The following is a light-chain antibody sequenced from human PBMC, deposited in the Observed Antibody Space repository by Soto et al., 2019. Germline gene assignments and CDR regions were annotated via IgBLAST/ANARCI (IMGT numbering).Light chain of an antibody. J-gene: IGKJ4*01. CDR3: QRYNTWPLT. CDR1: QSVSSN. V-gene: IGKV3-15*01. CDR2: GAS. Sequence: EIVMTQSPATLSVSPGERATLSCRASQSVSSNLVWYQQKPGQAPRLLFYGASTRATGIPARFSGCGSGTEFTLTISRLQSEDFAVYYCQRYNTWPLTFGGGTKVEIK.